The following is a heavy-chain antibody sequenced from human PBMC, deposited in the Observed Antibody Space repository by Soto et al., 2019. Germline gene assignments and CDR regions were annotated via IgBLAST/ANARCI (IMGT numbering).Heavy chain of an antibody. Sequence: SETLSLTCTVSGGSISSSGSYWGWVRQPPGKGLEWIVSFYYTGGTYSTYYNPSTNSRVTISVDTPTRQFYLNLRSVTAADTAVYYCASPRHANYAFLSGYYDLDYWSQGTLVTVSS. CDR3: ASPRHANYAFLSGYYDLDY. J-gene: IGHJ4*02. CDR1: GGSISSSGSY. CDR2: FYYTGGTYST. V-gene: IGHV4-39*01. D-gene: IGHD3-3*01.